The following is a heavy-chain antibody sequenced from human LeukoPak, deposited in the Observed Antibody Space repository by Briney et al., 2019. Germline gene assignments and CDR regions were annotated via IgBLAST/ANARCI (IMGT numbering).Heavy chain of an antibody. V-gene: IGHV4-34*01. J-gene: IGHJ5*02. D-gene: IGHD3-10*01. CDR2: INHSGST. CDR1: GFTFSSYA. Sequence: GSLRLSCAASGFTFSSYAMSWIRQPPGKGLEWIGEINHSGSTNYNPSLKSRVTISVDTSKNQFSLKLSSVTAADTAVYYCARVLRSYYYGSGSLGDWFDPWGQGTLVTVSS. CDR3: ARVLRSYYYGSGSLGDWFDP.